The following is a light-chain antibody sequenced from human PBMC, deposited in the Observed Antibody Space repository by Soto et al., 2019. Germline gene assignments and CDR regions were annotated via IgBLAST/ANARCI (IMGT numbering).Light chain of an antibody. V-gene: IGKV3-20*01. Sequence: EIVLTQSPGTLSLSPGERATLSCRASQSVSSSWLAWYQQKPGQAPRLLIYGASSRATGIPDRFSGSGSGTDFTLTISRLEPEDSAVFSCQQYGSSPLTFGQGTKVEIK. CDR1: QSVSSSW. CDR2: GAS. CDR3: QQYGSSPLT. J-gene: IGKJ1*01.